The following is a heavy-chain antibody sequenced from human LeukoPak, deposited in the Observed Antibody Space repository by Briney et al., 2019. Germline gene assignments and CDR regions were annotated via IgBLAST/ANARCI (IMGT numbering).Heavy chain of an antibody. V-gene: IGHV3-73*01. J-gene: IGHJ4*02. CDR2: IRSKANSYAT. D-gene: IGHD1-26*01. CDR1: GFTFSGSA. CDR3: TSKSIVGATGDFDY. Sequence: GGSLRLSCAASGFTFSGSAMHWVRQASGKGLEWVGRIRSKANSYATAYAASVKGRFTTSRDDSKNTAYLQMNSLKTEDTTVYYCTSKSIVGATGDFDYWGQGTLVTVSS.